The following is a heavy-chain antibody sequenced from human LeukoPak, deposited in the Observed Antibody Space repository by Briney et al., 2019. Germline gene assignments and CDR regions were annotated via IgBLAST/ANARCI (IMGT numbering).Heavy chain of an antibody. Sequence: SETLSLTCTVSGGSIGSYYWSWIRQPPGKALEWIGSVYYSGTTSYNPSLKSRVTISVDMSKNHFSLRLRSVTAADTAMYYCARGTLYRGWSYYLDFWGQGSQVTVSS. D-gene: IGHD6-19*01. CDR3: ARGTLYRGWSYYLDF. CDR1: GGSIGSYY. CDR2: VYYSGTT. V-gene: IGHV4-59*12. J-gene: IGHJ4*02.